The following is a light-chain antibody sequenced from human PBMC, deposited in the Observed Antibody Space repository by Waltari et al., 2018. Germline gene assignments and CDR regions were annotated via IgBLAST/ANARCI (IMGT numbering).Light chain of an antibody. CDR3: MQGTHWPPIT. J-gene: IGKJ5*01. CDR2: KVS. CDR1: QSLVHSDGNTY. Sequence: DVVMTQSPLSLPVTLGQPASISCTSSQSLVHSDGNTYLNWFQQRPGQSPRRLIYKVSNRDPGVPDRFSGSGSGTDFTLKITRVEAEDVGVYYCMQGTHWPPITFGQGTRLEIK. V-gene: IGKV2-30*02.